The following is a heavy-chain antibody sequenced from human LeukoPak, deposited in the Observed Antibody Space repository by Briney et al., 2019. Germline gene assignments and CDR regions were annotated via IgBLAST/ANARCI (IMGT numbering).Heavy chain of an antibody. CDR2: IYYSGST. CDR3: ARLGSISLDY. D-gene: IGHD6-6*01. CDR1: GGSISSSSYY. J-gene: IGHJ4*02. Sequence: SETLSLTCTVSGGSISSSSYYWSWIRQPPGKGLEWIGSIYYSGSTYYNPSLKSRVTISVDTSKNQFSLKLSSVTAADTAVYYCARLGSISLDYWGQGTLVTVSS. V-gene: IGHV4-39*01.